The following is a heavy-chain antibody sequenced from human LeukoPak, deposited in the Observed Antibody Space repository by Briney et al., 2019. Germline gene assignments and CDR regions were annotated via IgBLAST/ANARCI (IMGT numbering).Heavy chain of an antibody. Sequence: SETLSLTCTVSGGSISSYYWSWIRQPPGKGLEWIGYIYTSGSTNYNPSLKSRVTISVDTSKNQFSLKLTSVTAADTAVYYCARGGEAAAAGYYYYYMDVWGKGTTVTVSS. D-gene: IGHD6-13*01. CDR2: IYTSGST. CDR1: GGSISSYY. V-gene: IGHV4-4*09. J-gene: IGHJ6*03. CDR3: ARGGEAAAAGYYYYYMDV.